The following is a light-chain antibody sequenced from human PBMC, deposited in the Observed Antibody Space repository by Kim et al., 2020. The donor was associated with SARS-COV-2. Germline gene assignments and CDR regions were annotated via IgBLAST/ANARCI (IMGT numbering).Light chain of an antibody. CDR2: DDS. CDR3: QVWDSSSDHPGV. J-gene: IGLJ2*01. CDR1: NIGSKS. Sequence: PGKTARITCGGNNIGSKSVHWYQRKPGQAPVLVVYDDSARPSGIPERFSGSNSGNTATLTISRVEAGDEADYYCQVWDSSSDHPGVFGGGTQLTVL. V-gene: IGLV3-21*03.